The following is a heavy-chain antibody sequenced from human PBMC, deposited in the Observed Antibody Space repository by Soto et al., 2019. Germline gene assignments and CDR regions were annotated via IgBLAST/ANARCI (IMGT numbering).Heavy chain of an antibody. D-gene: IGHD2-8*01. CDR3: ARSGCTNGVCTVNWFDP. Sequence: SETLSLTCTVSGVSISSGGYYWSWIRQHPGKGLEWIGYIYYSGSTYYNPSLKSRVTISVDTSKNQFSLKLSSVTAADTAVYYCARSGCTNGVCTVNWFDPWGQETLVTLAS. CDR1: GVSISSGGYY. V-gene: IGHV4-31*03. J-gene: IGHJ5*02. CDR2: IYYSGST.